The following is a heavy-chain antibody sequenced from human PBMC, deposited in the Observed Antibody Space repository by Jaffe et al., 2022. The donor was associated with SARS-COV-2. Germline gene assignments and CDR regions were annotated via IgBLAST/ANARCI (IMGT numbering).Heavy chain of an antibody. V-gene: IGHV3-23*01. CDR2: ISGSGGNT. CDR3: AKVGVFGVVMVTRAMDV. CDR1: GFTFSSHA. Sequence: EVQLLESGGGLIQPGGSLRLSCAASGFTFSSHAMRWVRQAPGKGLEWVSAISGSGGNTYYAVSVKGRFTISRDNSENTLYLQMNSLSAEDTAVYYCAKVGVFGVVMVTRAMDVWGQGTTVTVSS. J-gene: IGHJ6*02. D-gene: IGHD3-3*01.